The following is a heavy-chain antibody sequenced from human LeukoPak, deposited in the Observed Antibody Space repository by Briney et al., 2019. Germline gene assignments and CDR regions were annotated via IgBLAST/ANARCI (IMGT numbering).Heavy chain of an antibody. CDR1: GFTFSSYA. D-gene: IGHD1-1*01. CDR2: ITGSGGSK. Sequence: GGSLTLSCAASGFTFSSYAMSWARQAPGKALECVSTITGSGGSKYYADSVKGRFTIYRDNSQNKLYLQVNSLRAEDTAIYYCAKQSTGTAGYYFMDVWGKGTTVTVSS. J-gene: IGHJ6*03. CDR3: AKQSTGTAGYYFMDV. V-gene: IGHV3-23*01.